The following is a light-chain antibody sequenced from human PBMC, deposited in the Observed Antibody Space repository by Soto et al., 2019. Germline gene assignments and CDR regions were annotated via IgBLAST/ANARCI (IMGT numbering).Light chain of an antibody. Sequence: DIQMTLSPSSLSASVGDGVTITCRASRSIGNYLNWYQQKPESAPKLLIYLTSSLQSGVPSRFSGSGSGTDFTLTISSLQPEDFATYYCLQYNSHPFTFGQGRRLEIK. CDR3: LQYNSHPFT. J-gene: IGKJ5*01. CDR1: RSIGNY. CDR2: LTS. V-gene: IGKV1-39*01.